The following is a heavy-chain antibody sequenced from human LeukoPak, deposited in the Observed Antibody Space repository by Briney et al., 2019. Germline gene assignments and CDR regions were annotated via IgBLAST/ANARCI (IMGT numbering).Heavy chain of an antibody. Sequence: SQTLSLTCAISGDSVSSNSAAWNWIRQSPSRGLEWLGRTYYRSKWYNDYAVSVKSRITINPDTSKNQFSLQLNSVTPEDTAVYYCAYSPRFLEWDRHSDAFDIWGQGTTVTVSS. J-gene: IGHJ3*02. CDR1: GDSVSSNSAA. V-gene: IGHV6-1*01. D-gene: IGHD3-3*01. CDR3: AYSPRFLEWDRHSDAFDI. CDR2: TYYRSKWYN.